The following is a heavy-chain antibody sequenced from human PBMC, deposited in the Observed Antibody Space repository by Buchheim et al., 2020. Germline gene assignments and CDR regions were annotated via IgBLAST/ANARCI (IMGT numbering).Heavy chain of an antibody. Sequence: QVQLVESGGGVVQPGRSLRLSCAASGFTFSSYGMHWVRQAPGKGLEWVAFIRYDGSNKYYADSVKGRFTISRDNSKNTVYLQMNSLRAEDTAVYYCAKDRNYFDYWGQGTL. CDR2: IRYDGSNK. J-gene: IGHJ4*02. CDR1: GFTFSSYG. V-gene: IGHV3-30*02. CDR3: AKDRNYFDY.